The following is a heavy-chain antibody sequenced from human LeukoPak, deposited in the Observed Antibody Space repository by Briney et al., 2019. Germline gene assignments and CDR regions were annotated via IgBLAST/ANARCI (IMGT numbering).Heavy chain of an antibody. CDR3: AGADSYGWYNY. J-gene: IGHJ4*02. CDR1: GFSVRGYG. V-gene: IGHV3-33*03. CDR2: VWHDGVTV. D-gene: IGHD6-19*01. Sequence: GGSLRLSCAASGFSVRGYGMHWVRQAPGKGLEWLAVVWHDGVTVYYAESLRGRFTISRDVSQNTVFLQMDSLTVEDTALYSCAGADSYGWYNYWGQGTLVTVSS.